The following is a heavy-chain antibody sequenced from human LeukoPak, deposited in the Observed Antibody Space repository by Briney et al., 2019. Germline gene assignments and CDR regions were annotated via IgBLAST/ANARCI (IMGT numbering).Heavy chain of an antibody. CDR1: GGSISSSSYY. J-gene: IGHJ6*02. D-gene: IGHD1-1*01. V-gene: IGHV4-39*07. CDR3: ARDGPQRYYGMDV. CDR2: IYTSGST. Sequence: PSETLSLTCTVSGGSISSSSYYWGWIRQPPGKGLEWIGRIYTSGSTNYNPSLKSRVTMSVDTSKNQFSLKLSSVTAADTAVYYCARDGPQRYYGMDVWGQGTTVTVSS.